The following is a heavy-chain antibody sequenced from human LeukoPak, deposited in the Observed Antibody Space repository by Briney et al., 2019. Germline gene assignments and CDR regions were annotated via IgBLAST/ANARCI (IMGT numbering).Heavy chain of an antibody. CDR2: ITASGTAM. Sequence: GGSLRLSCAASGFTFSSYSMNWIRQAPGKGLEWVSHITASGTAMFYADSVKGRFTISRDNAKNSLYLQMNSLRDEDTAVYYCASSGSYRFDYWGQGTLVTVSS. V-gene: IGHV3-48*02. CDR1: GFTFSSYS. CDR3: ASSGSYRFDY. J-gene: IGHJ4*02. D-gene: IGHD1-26*01.